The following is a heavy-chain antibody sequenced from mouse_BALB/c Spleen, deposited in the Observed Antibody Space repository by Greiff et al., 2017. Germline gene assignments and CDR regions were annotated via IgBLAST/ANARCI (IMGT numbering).Heavy chain of an antibody. CDR3: ARANYYGYNYAMDY. D-gene: IGHD1-2*01. V-gene: IGHV5-6-5*01. CDR1: GFTFSSYA. J-gene: IGHJ4*01. CDR2: ISSGGST. Sequence: DVKLQESGGGLVKHGGSLKLSCAASGFTFSSYAMSWVRQTPEKRLEWVASISSGGSTYYPDSVKGRFTISRDNARNILYLQMSSLRSEDTAMYYCARANYYGYNYAMDYWGQGTSVTVSS.